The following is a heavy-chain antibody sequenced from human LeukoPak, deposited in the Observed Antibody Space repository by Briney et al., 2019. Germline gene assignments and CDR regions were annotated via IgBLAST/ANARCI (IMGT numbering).Heavy chain of an antibody. V-gene: IGHV3-74*01. CDR1: GFTVSNNY. Sequence: QPGGSLRLSCAASGFTVSNNYMSWVRQAPGKGLVWVSRINSDGSSTSYADSVKGRFTISRDNAKNTLYLQMNSLRAEDTAVYYCARLRWYSSGCYDWGQGTLVTVSS. D-gene: IGHD6-19*01. CDR3: ARLRWYSSGCYD. CDR2: INSDGSST. J-gene: IGHJ4*02.